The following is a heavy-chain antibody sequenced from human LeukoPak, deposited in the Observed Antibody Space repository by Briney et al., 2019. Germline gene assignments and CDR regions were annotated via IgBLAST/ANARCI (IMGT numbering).Heavy chain of an antibody. CDR1: GFTFSDYV. J-gene: IGHJ4*02. Sequence: GKSLRLSCVASGFTFSDYVMHWVRQAPGKGLEWVAYDGSNKYYADSVKGRFTISRDNSKNTLYLQMNSLRAEDSAVYYCARDGPYFDYWGQGTLVTVSS. CDR2: DGSNK. V-gene: IGHV3-30-3*01. CDR3: ARDGPYFDY.